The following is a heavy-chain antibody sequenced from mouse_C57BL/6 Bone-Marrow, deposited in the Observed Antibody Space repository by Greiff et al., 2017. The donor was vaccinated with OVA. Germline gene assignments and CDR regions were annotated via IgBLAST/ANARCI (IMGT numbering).Heavy chain of an antibody. Sequence: EVKLMESGPELVKPGASVKMSCKASGYTFTDYNMHWVKQSHGKSLEWIGNINPNNGGTSYNQKFNGKATLTVNKSSSTAYMELRSLTSEDSAVYYCAREGGNYYAMYYWGQGTSVTVSS. CDR1: GYTFTDYN. CDR2: INPNNGGT. D-gene: IGHD2-1*01. J-gene: IGHJ4*01. CDR3: AREGGNYYAMYY. V-gene: IGHV1-22*01.